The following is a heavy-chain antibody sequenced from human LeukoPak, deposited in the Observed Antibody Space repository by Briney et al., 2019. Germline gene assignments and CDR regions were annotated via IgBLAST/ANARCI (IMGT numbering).Heavy chain of an antibody. CDR1: GFTFSSYS. V-gene: IGHV3-21*01. Sequence: GGSLRLSCAASGFTFSSYSMNWVRQAPGKGLEWVSSISSSSSYIYYADSVKGRFTISRDNAKNSLYLQMNSLRAEDTAVYYCARDPNPRGYNWFDPWGQGTLVTVSS. J-gene: IGHJ5*02. CDR3: ARDPNPRGYNWFDP. CDR2: ISSSSSYI. D-gene: IGHD3-10*01.